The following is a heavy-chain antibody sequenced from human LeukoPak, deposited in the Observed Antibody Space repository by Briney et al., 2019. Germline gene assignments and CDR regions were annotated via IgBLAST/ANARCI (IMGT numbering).Heavy chain of an antibody. CDR3: ARDQNTMVRGVIRGSWGY. D-gene: IGHD3-10*01. J-gene: IGHJ4*02. CDR1: GFTFSDYY. Sequence: PGGSLRLSCAASGFTFSDYYMSWIRQASGKGLEWVSYISSSGSTIYYADSVKGRFTISRDNAKNSLYLQMNSLRAEDTAVYYCARDQNTMVRGVIRGSWGYWGQGTLVTVSS. CDR2: ISSSGSTI. V-gene: IGHV3-11*04.